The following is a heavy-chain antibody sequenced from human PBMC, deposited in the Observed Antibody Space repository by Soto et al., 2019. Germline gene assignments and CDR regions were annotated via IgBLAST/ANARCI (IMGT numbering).Heavy chain of an antibody. CDR1: GGTFSSYA. V-gene: IGHV1-69*06. J-gene: IGHJ6*02. Sequence: ASVKVSCKASGGTFSSYAISWVRQAPGQGLEWMGGIIPIFGTANYAQKFQGRVTITADKSTSTAYMELSSLRSEDTAVYYCARREYYDILTGYLAPRNGMDVWGQGTTGTVAS. D-gene: IGHD3-9*01. CDR2: IIPIFGTA. CDR3: ARREYYDILTGYLAPRNGMDV.